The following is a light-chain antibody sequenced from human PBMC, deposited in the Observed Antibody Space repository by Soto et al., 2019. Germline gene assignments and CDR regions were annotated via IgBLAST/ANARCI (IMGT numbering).Light chain of an antibody. Sequence: EIVLTQSPGTLSLYPWERATLSCRASQRVSSSQLAWCQQKPGQAPRLVIYGSSSRATGIPDRFSGSGSGTDCTLSISGLEPEDCAVYYCQLYGDSVNFGGGTKVEIK. CDR2: GSS. CDR3: QLYGDSVN. V-gene: IGKV3-20*01. CDR1: QRVSSSQ. J-gene: IGKJ4*01.